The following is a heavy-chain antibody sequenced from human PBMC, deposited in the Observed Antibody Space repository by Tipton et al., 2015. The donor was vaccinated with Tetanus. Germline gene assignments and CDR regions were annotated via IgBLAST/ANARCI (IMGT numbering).Heavy chain of an antibody. V-gene: IGHV1-3*01. D-gene: IGHD2-21*01. CDR1: GFSFTYYA. Sequence: QSGAEVKKPGASVKISCTASGFSFTYYALHWVRQAPGQGLEWVAWINAGSGNTKYAQKFQGRVTVTRDSSASSVHMELTSLTSEDTALYYCARSRSILGWDFDLWGQGTLVIVSS. J-gene: IGHJ4*02. CDR2: INAGSGNT. CDR3: ARSRSILGWDFDL.